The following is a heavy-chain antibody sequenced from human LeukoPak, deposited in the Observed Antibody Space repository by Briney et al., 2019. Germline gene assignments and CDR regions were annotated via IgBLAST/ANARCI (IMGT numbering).Heavy chain of an antibody. D-gene: IGHD3-10*01. V-gene: IGHV1-18*01. CDR3: ARIFTILDAFDI. CDR1: GYTFTSYG. CDR2: ISAYNGNT. Sequence: APVKVSCKASGYTFTSYGISWVRQAPGQGLEWMGWISAYNGNTNYAQKLQGRVTMTTDTSTSTAYMELRSLRSDDTAVYYCARIFTILDAFDIWGRGTMVTVSS. J-gene: IGHJ3*02.